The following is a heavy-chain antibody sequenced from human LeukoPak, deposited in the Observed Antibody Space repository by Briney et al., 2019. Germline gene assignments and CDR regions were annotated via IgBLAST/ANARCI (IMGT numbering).Heavy chain of an antibody. CDR1: GGTFSSYA. V-gene: IGHV1-69*05. Sequence: ASVKVSCKASGGTFSSYAISWVRQAPGQGLEWMGGIIPIFGTANYAQKFQGRVTITTDESTSTAYMELSSLRSEDTAVYYCGTALFGGSYKGSINYWGQGTLVTVSS. J-gene: IGHJ4*02. CDR3: GTALFGGSYKGSINY. D-gene: IGHD1-26*01. CDR2: IIPIFGTA.